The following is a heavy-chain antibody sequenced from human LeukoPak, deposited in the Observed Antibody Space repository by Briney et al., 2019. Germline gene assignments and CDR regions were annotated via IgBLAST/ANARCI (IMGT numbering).Heavy chain of an antibody. CDR2: ISGSGGST. Sequence: GGSQRLSCAVSGFSVSNNYMSWVRQAPGKGLEWVSAISGSGGSTYYADSVKGRFTISRDNSKNTLYLQMNSLRAEDTAVYYCANLNGPTYYYDSSGYYQLFDYWGQGTLVTVSS. CDR3: ANLNGPTYYYDSSGYYQLFDY. CDR1: GFSVSNNY. J-gene: IGHJ4*02. V-gene: IGHV3-23*01. D-gene: IGHD3-22*01.